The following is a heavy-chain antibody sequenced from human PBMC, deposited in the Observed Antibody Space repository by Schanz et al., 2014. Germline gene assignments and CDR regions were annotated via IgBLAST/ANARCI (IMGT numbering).Heavy chain of an antibody. CDR3: ARDGVDAAAGGNY. CDR1: GYTFTNFF. Sequence: QVHLVQSGAEVHKPGASLKISCKASGYTFTNFFLHWVRQAPGQRLEWMGWINAGTGNTEYSQKFQGRVTITRDTLASTAYMELSSLRSEDTAVYYCARDGVDAAAGGNYWGQGTLVTVSS. J-gene: IGHJ4*02. V-gene: IGHV1-3*01. CDR2: INAGTGNT. D-gene: IGHD6-13*01.